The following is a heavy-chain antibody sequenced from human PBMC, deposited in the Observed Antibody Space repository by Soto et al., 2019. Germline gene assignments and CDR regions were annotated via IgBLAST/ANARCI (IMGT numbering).Heavy chain of an antibody. CDR3: ARDRIYCTNGVCLSGWYAP. CDR2: IYYSGST. V-gene: IGHV4-31*03. CDR1: GGSISSGGYY. Sequence: SETLSLTCTVSGGSISSGGYYWSWIRQHPGKGLEWIGYIYYSGSTYYNPSLKSRVTISVDTSKNQFSLKLSSVTAADTAVYYCARDRIYCTNGVCLSGWYAPWGQGTLVTVSA. D-gene: IGHD2-8*01. J-gene: IGHJ5*02.